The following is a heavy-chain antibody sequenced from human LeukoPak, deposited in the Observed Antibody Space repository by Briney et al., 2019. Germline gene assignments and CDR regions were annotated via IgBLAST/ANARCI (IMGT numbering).Heavy chain of an antibody. CDR2: IYISGNT. CDR3: ARDHCSGGSCYSPLDY. CDR1: GGSITNYY. Sequence: PPETLSLTCTVSGGSITNYYWSWIRQPAGKGLEWIGRIYISGNTNYNPSLKSRVTMSVDTSKNQFSLKLSSVTAADTAVYYCARDHCSGGSCYSPLDYWGQGTVVQVSS. J-gene: IGHJ4*02. V-gene: IGHV4-4*07. D-gene: IGHD2-15*01.